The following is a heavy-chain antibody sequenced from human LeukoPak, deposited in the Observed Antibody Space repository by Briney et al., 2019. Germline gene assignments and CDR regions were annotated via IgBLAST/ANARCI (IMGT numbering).Heavy chain of an antibody. CDR2: IFHSGTT. V-gene: IGHV4-4*02. D-gene: IGHD1-26*01. CDR1: DEVITSNNW. CDR3: ARLRLSGGSFSVGWFDP. Sequence: SETLSLTCTVSDEVITSNNWWSWVRQSPGKGLEWIGEIFHSGTTRYKASLESRVTMLLDKSKNQFSLRLNSVTAADTAVYFCARLRLSGGSFSVGWFDPWGQGIQVTVSS. J-gene: IGHJ5*02.